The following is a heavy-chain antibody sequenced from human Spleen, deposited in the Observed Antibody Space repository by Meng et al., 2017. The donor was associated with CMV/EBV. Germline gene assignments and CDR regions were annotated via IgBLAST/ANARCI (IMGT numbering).Heavy chain of an antibody. J-gene: IGHJ6*02. CDR2: IHYTGNT. D-gene: IGHD2-2*01. V-gene: IGHV4-59*01. CDR1: GGSIDSYY. Sequence: SETLSLTCTVSGGSIDSYYWSWIRQPPGKGLEWIGYIHYTGNTNYNPSLKSRISISVDTSKNQFSLNLSSVTAADTAVYYCARDAAGTNYYYGMDVWGQGTTVTVSS. CDR3: ARDAAGTNYYYGMDV.